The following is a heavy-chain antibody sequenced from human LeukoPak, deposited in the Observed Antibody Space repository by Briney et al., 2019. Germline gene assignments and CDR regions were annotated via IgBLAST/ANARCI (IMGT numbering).Heavy chain of an antibody. CDR1: GFTFTSFS. CDR2: INTVASYI. D-gene: IGHD2-8*02. J-gene: IGHJ4*02. Sequence: GGSLRLSCAASGFTFTSFSFNWVRQAPGKGLEWVWSINTVASYIYYADSVRGRFTTSRDNAKNSVYLQMDSMTAEHTGVYYCPRLRRNGDTGGFYYYYDYWGPGTLVTVSP. V-gene: IGHV3-21*01. CDR3: PRLRRNGDTGGFYYYYDY.